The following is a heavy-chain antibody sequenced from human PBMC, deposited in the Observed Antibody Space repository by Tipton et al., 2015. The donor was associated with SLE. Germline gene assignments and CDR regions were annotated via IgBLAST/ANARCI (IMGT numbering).Heavy chain of an antibody. V-gene: IGHV3-48*01. CDR2: ISSNSITK. CDR3: ARESGSYPGHFDY. CDR1: GFTFRSYS. J-gene: IGHJ4*02. Sequence: SLRLSCEVSGFTFRSYSMHWVRQAPGKGLEWLSYISSNSITKYYADSVMGRFTISRDNAKNSLYLQMNSLRAEDTAVYYCARESGSYPGHFDYWGQGSLVTVSS. D-gene: IGHD1-26*01.